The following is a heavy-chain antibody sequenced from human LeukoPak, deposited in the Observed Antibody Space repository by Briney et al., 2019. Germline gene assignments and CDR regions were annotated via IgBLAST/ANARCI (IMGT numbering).Heavy chain of an antibody. J-gene: IGHJ4*02. CDR2: IYSGGST. Sequence: PGGSLRLSCAASGFTVSSNYMSWVRQAPGKGLEWVSVIYSGGSTYYADSVKGRFTISRDNSKNTLYLQMNSLRAEDTAVYYCARESNTPGIAAAGHLDYWGQGTLVTVSS. CDR1: GFTVSSNY. CDR3: ARESNTPGIAAAGHLDY. D-gene: IGHD6-13*01. V-gene: IGHV3-66*01.